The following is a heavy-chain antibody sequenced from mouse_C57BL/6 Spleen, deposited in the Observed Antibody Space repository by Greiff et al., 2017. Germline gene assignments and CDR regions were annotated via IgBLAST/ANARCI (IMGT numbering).Heavy chain of an antibody. CDR1: GFTFSSYG. Sequence: EVMLVESGGDLVKPGGSLKLSCAASGFTFSSYGMSWVRQTPDKRLEWVATISSGGSYTYYPDSVKGRFTISRDNAKNTLYLQMSSLKSEDTAMYYCARDYGSSYVGFAYWGQGTLVTVSA. D-gene: IGHD1-1*01. CDR2: ISSGGSYT. J-gene: IGHJ3*01. CDR3: ARDYGSSYVGFAY. V-gene: IGHV5-6*01.